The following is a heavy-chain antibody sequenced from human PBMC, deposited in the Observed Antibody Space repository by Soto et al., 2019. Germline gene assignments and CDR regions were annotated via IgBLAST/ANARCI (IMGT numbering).Heavy chain of an antibody. CDR2: ITPSNGHT. CDR1: GYSFSTHG. CDR3: ARFRDCGRTRGDPSLPLDP. D-gene: IGHD2-2*01. Sequence: QDQLVQSGVEVKRPRASVKVSCKASGYSFSTHGITWVRQAPGRGLEWMGWITPSNGHTNHEQKFRGRVTMTTDLSTNTGSMEVGSLRSDDTAVYYCARFRDCGRTRGDPSLPLDPWGPGTLGTVSS. J-gene: IGHJ3*01. V-gene: IGHV1-18*01.